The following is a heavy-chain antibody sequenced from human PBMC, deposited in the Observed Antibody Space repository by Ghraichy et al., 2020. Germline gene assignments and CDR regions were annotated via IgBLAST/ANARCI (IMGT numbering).Heavy chain of an antibody. CDR1: GGSISSGDYY. Sequence: SETLSLTCTVSGGSISSGDYYWSWIRQPPGKGLEWIGYIYYSGSTYYNPSLKSRVTISVDTSKNQFSLKLSSVTAADTAVYYCARFNYGSGSPFDYWGQGTLVTVSS. CDR3: ARFNYGSGSPFDY. CDR2: IYYSGST. V-gene: IGHV4-30-4*01. J-gene: IGHJ4*02. D-gene: IGHD3-10*01.